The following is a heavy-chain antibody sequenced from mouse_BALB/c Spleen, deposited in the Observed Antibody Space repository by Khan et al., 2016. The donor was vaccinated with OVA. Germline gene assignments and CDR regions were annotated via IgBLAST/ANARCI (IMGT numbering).Heavy chain of an antibody. CDR1: GFTFSTYG. V-gene: IGHV5-6*01. Sequence: EVELVESGGDLVKPGGSLKLSCAASGFTFSTYGMSWVRQTPDNRLEWVATVSTGGGYTYYPDSVTGRFTISRDNAKNTLYLQMSGLKSEDTAMFYCTRLAYYYDSEGFAYWGQGTLVTVSA. CDR2: VSTGGGYT. D-gene: IGHD1-1*01. J-gene: IGHJ3*01. CDR3: TRLAYYYDSEGFAY.